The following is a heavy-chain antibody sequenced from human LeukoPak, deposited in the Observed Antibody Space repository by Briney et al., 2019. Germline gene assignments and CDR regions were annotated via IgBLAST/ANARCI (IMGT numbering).Heavy chain of an antibody. J-gene: IGHJ1*01. CDR3: ARHSPGHGYFQH. Sequence: SETLSLTCTVSGGSISSSSYYWGWIRQPPGKGLEWIGSIYYSGSTYYNPSLKSQVTISVDTSKNQFSLKLSSVTAADTAVYYCARHSPGHGYFQHWGQGTLVTVSS. V-gene: IGHV4-39*01. CDR1: GGSISSSSYY. CDR2: IYYSGST.